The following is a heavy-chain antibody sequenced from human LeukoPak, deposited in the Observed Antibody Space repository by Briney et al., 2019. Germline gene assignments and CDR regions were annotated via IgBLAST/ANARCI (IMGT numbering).Heavy chain of an antibody. CDR3: ARDYSGRGVRGVRLLDY. CDR2: ISAYNGNT. Sequence: ASVKVSCKASGYTFTSYGISWVRQAPGQGLEWMGWISAYNGNTNYAQKLQGRVTMTTDTSTSTAYMELRSLRSDDTAVYYCARDYSGRGVRGVRLLDYWGQGTLVTVSS. J-gene: IGHJ4*02. CDR1: GYTFTSYG. D-gene: IGHD3-10*01. V-gene: IGHV1-18*01.